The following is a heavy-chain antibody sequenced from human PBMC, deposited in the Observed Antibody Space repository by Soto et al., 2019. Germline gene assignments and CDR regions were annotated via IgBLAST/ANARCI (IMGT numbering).Heavy chain of an antibody. CDR2: ISYDGSNK. CDR3: AKAFSEYYYDSSGYYNYYYYYGMDV. D-gene: IGHD3-22*01. V-gene: IGHV3-30*18. CDR1: GSTFSSYG. J-gene: IGHJ6*02. Sequence: PGGSLRLSCAASGSTFSSYGMHWVRQAPGKGLEWVAAISYDGSNKYYADSVKGRFTISRDNSKNTLYLQMNSLRAEDTAVYYCAKAFSEYYYDSSGYYNYYYYYGMDVWGQGTTVTVSS.